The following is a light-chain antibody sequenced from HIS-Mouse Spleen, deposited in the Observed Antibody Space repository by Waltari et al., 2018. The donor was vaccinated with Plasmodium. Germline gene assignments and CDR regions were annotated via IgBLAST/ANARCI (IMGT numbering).Light chain of an antibody. CDR1: QSISSW. Sequence: DIQMTQSPSTLSASVVDRVTITCRASQSISSWLSWYQQKPGKAPKLLIYKASKLESGVPSRFRGRGSGTEFTLTSSSLQPDEFATYYCQQYNSYWTFGQGTKGEIK. J-gene: IGKJ1*01. V-gene: IGKV1-5*03. CDR3: QQYNSYWT. CDR2: KAS.